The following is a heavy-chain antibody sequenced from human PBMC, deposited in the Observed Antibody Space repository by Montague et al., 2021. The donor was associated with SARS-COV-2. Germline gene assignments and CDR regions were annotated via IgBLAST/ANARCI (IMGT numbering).Heavy chain of an antibody. V-gene: IGHV4-59*08. CDR1: GGSINSFY. Sequence: SETLSLTRTLSGGSINSFYCSWVRQSPGKRMEWLGYIHHSGSTKXNPSLQSRVTMSLDTSRDQLSPKLSSVTAADTAIYYCATQAVGFTSGSLDYWGQGTLVTVSS. CDR2: IHHSGST. CDR3: ATQAVGFTSGSLDY. D-gene: IGHD6-13*01. J-gene: IGHJ4*02.